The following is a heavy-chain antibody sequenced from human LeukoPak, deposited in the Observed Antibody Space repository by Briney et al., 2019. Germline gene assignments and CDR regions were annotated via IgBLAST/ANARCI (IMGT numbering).Heavy chain of an antibody. J-gene: IGHJ3*02. CDR1: GFTFSSYS. Sequence: GGSLRLSCAASGFTFSSYSMNWVRQAPGKGLEWVSSISSSSSCIHSADSVRGRFTISRDNAKNSLFLQMNSLRAEDTAVYYCARDEWGDAFDIWGQGTMVTVFS. D-gene: IGHD1-26*01. CDR3: ARDEWGDAFDI. CDR2: ISSSSSCI. V-gene: IGHV3-21*01.